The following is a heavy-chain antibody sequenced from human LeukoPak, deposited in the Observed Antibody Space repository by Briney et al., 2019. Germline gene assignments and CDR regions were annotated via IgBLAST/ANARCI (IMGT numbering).Heavy chain of an antibody. CDR1: GGSFSGYY. J-gene: IGHJ4*02. Sequence: SETLSLTCAAYGGSFSGYYWSWIRQPPGKGLEWIGEINHSGSTNYNPSLKSRVTISVDTSKNQFSLKLSSVTAADTAVYYCARGLAVADPFDYWGQGTLVTVSS. V-gene: IGHV4-34*01. D-gene: IGHD6-19*01. CDR3: ARGLAVADPFDY. CDR2: INHSGST.